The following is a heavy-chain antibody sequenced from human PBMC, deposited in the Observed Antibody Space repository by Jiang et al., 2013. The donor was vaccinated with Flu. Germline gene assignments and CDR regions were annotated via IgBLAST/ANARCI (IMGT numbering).Heavy chain of an antibody. Sequence: QLLESGGDLVQPGGSLRLSCAASGFTFSSYWMSWVRQAPGKGLEWLANIKHDGSEHYYVDSVKGRFTISRDNAKNSLYLQMNSLRAEDTAVYYCARLLRGSPYYVDYWGQGTLVTVSS. CDR1: GFTFSSYW. CDR2: IKHDGSEH. J-gene: IGHJ4*02. V-gene: IGHV3-7*01. D-gene: IGHD1-26*01. CDR3: ARLLRGSPYYVDY.